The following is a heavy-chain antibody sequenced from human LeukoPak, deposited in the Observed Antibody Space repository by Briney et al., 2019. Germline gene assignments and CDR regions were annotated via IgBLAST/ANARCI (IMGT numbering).Heavy chain of an antibody. D-gene: IGHD1-7*01. CDR1: GLTFSSHW. Sequence: PGGSLRLSCAASGLTFSSHWMRWVRQAPGKGLESVANIKQDGSEKYYVDSVKGRFTISRDNAKNSLYLQMNSLRAEDTAVYYCARYNWNYPLEDYWGQGTLVTVVS. CDR2: IKQDGSEK. J-gene: IGHJ4*02. V-gene: IGHV3-7*01. CDR3: ARYNWNYPLEDY.